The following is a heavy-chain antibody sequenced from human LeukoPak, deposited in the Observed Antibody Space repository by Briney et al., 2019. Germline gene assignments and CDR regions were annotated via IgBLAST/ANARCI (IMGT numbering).Heavy chain of an antibody. Sequence: GSLRLSCAASGFTSSSYWMHWVRQAPGKGLVWASGLNSDGSSTRYADSVKGRVTISRDNAKNTLYLQMNSLRAEATAIFYCAKVRLGYTFGPFDYWGQGTLVIVSS. CDR1: GFTSSSYW. V-gene: IGHV3-74*01. CDR2: LNSDGSST. J-gene: IGHJ4*02. D-gene: IGHD5-18*01. CDR3: AKVRLGYTFGPFDY.